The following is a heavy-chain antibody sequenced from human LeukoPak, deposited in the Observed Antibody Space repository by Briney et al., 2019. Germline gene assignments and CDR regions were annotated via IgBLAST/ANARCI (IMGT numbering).Heavy chain of an antibody. Sequence: GGSPRLSCAASGFTFSSYSMDWVRQAPGKGLEWVSSISSSSSYIYYADSVKGRFTISRDNAKNSLYLQMNSLRAEDTAVYYCARSPYDSSGYYSWWGQGTLVTVSS. CDR2: ISSSSSYI. V-gene: IGHV3-21*01. CDR1: GFTFSSYS. J-gene: IGHJ4*02. D-gene: IGHD3-22*01. CDR3: ARSPYDSSGYYSW.